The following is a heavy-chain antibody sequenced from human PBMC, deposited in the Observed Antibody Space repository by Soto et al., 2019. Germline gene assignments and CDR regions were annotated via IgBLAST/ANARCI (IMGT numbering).Heavy chain of an antibody. Sequence: SVKVSCKASGGTFSSYAISWVRQAPGQGLEWMGGIIPIFGTANYAQKFQGRVTITADKSTSTAYMELSSLRPEDTAVYYCARGASWAGELRHFDYWGQGTLVTVSS. V-gene: IGHV1-69*06. CDR2: IIPIFGTA. CDR1: GGTFSSYA. CDR3: ARGASWAGELRHFDY. J-gene: IGHJ4*02. D-gene: IGHD1-26*01.